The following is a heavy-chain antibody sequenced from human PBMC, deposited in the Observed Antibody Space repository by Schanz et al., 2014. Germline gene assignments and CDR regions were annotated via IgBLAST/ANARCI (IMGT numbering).Heavy chain of an antibody. Sequence: DVQLLESGGGLVQPGGSLRLSCAASGFTFNSYAMTWVRQAPGKGLEWVSYIATSSSTRHYADSVKGRVTISRDNAKNSVSLQMRRLRVEDTAVYYCARDFDDRRGYGSGYCLGDCMDVWGKGTTVTVSS. J-gene: IGHJ6*04. D-gene: IGHD3-10*01. CDR2: IATSSSTR. CDR3: ARDFDDRRGYGSGYCLGDCMDV. CDR1: GFTFNSYA. V-gene: IGHV3-48*01.